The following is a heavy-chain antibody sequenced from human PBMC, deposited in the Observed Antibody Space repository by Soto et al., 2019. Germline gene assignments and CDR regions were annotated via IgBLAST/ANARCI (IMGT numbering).Heavy chain of an antibody. V-gene: IGHV1-3*01. J-gene: IGHJ5*01. D-gene: IGHD2-2*03. CDR2: INAGNGNT. Sequence: ASVKVSYTDSGCNFTSYSMHWVRQAPGQRLEWMGWINAGNGNTKYSQKFQGRVTITRDTSASTAYMELSSLRSEDTAVYYCARDRRVDTVVVPVVFGWFDYWGQGTLVTVSS. CDR3: ARDRRVDTVVVPVVFGWFDY. CDR1: GCNFTSYS.